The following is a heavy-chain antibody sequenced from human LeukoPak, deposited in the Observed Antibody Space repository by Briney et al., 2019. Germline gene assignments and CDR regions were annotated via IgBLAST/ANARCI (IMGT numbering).Heavy chain of an antibody. Sequence: GGSLRLSCAASGFTFSSYSMNWVRQAPGKGLEWVSSISSSSSYIYYADSVKGRLTISRDNAKNSLYLQMNSLRAEDTAVYYCARDFMWELPFNYWGQGTLVTVSS. CDR1: GFTFSSYS. J-gene: IGHJ4*02. V-gene: IGHV3-21*01. CDR2: ISSSSSYI. CDR3: ARDFMWELPFNY. D-gene: IGHD1-26*01.